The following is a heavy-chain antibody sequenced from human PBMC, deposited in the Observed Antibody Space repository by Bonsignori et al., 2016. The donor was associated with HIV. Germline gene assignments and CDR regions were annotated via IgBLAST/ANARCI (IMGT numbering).Heavy chain of an antibody. CDR2: IYTSGST. J-gene: IGHJ5*02. CDR3: ARDHSLYYYGSGAETAGWFDP. V-gene: IGHV4-4*07. CDR1: GGSISSYY. Sequence: SETLSLTCTVSGGSISSYYWSWIRQPAGKGLEWIGRIYTSGSTNYNPSLKSRVTMSVDTSKNQFSLKLSSVTAADTAVYYCARDHSLYYYGSGAETAGWFDPWGQGTLVTVSS. D-gene: IGHD3-10*01.